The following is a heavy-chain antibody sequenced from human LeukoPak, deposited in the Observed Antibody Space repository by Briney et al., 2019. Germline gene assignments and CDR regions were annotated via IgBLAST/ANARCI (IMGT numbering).Heavy chain of an antibody. J-gene: IGHJ6*02. CDR2: ISAYNGNT. CDR1: GYTFTSYG. D-gene: IGHD3-10*01. Sequence: ASVKVSCNASGYTFTSYGISWVRHAPGQGLEWMGWISAYNGNTNYAQKLQGRVTMTTDTSTSTAYMELRSLRSDDTAVYYCARVRFGELLDPTPYGMDVWGQGTTVTVSS. V-gene: IGHV1-18*01. CDR3: ARVRFGELLDPTPYGMDV.